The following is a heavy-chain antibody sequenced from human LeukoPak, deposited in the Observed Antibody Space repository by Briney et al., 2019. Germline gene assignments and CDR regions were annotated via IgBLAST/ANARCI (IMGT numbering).Heavy chain of an antibody. Sequence: GGSLRLSCAASGFTFSSYWMSWVRQAPGKGLEWVANIKEDGSEKYYVDSVKGRFTISRDNAKTSVYLQMNSLRAEDTAVYYCARGRFNYDSTGYSSFYYWGQGTLVTVSS. V-gene: IGHV3-7*01. J-gene: IGHJ4*02. CDR2: IKEDGSEK. CDR3: ARGRFNYDSTGYSSFYY. D-gene: IGHD3-22*01. CDR1: GFTFSSYW.